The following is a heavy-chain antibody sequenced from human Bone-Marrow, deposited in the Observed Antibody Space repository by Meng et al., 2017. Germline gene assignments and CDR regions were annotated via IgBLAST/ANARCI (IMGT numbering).Heavy chain of an antibody. V-gene: IGHV4-39*07. CDR1: GGSISSSSYY. CDR3: ASASLSILRYFDWLLPPFDY. CDR2: IYYSGST. Sequence: GSLRLSCTVSGGSISSSSYYWGWIRQPPGKGREWIGSIYYSGSTYYNPSLKSRVTISVDTSKNQFSLKLSSVTAADTAVYYCASASLSILRYFDWLLPPFDYWGQGTLVTVSS. D-gene: IGHD3-9*01. J-gene: IGHJ4*02.